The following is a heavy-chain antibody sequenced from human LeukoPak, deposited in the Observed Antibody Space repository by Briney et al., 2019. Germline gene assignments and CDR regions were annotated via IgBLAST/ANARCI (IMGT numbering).Heavy chain of an antibody. CDR2: ISAYNDNT. CDR1: GYTFTSYG. CDR3: ARDRSLRIGGSYYGY. V-gene: IGHV1-18*01. J-gene: IGHJ4*02. Sequence: GASVKVSCKASGYTFTSYGISWVRQAPGQGLEWMGWISAYNDNTNYAQKLQGRVTMTTDTSTSTAYMELRSLRSDDTAVYYCARDRSLRIGGSYYGYWGQGTLVTVSS. D-gene: IGHD1-26*01.